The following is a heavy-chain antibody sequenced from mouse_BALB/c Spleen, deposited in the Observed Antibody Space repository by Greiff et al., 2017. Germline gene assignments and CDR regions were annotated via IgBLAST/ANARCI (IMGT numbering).Heavy chain of an antibody. V-gene: IGHV5-17*02. D-gene: IGHD1-1*01. J-gene: IGHJ3*01. Sequence: EVQGVESGGGLVQPGGSRKLSCAASGFTFSSFGMHWVRQAPEKGLEWVAYISSGSSTIYYADTVKGRFTISRDNPKNTLFLQMTSLRSEDTAMYYCARSDYYGSSLVAYWGQGTLVTVSA. CDR2: ISSGSSTI. CDR1: GFTFSSFG. CDR3: ARSDYYGSSLVAY.